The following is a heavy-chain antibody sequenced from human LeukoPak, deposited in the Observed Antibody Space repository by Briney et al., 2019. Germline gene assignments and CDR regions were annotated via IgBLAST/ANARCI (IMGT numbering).Heavy chain of an antibody. J-gene: IGHJ4*02. V-gene: IGHV4-30-2*01. Sequence: PSETLSLTCTVSGGSISSGGYYWSWIRQPPGKGLEWIGYIYHSGSTYYNPSLKSRVTISVDRSKNQFSLKLSSVTAADTAVYYCAMYSNYRYYDPGDWGQGTLVTVSA. CDR2: IYHSGST. CDR3: AMYSNYRYYDPGD. CDR1: GGSISSGGYY. D-gene: IGHD4-11*01.